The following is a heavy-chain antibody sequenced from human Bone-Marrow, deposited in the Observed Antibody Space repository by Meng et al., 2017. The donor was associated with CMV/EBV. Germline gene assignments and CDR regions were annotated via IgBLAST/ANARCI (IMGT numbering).Heavy chain of an antibody. CDR1: GFTFSSYA. Sequence: GESLKISCAASGFTFSSYAMHWVRQAPGKGLEWVAYIKQDGSEKYYVDSVKGRFTLSRYNAKNSLYLQMNSLRAEDTAVYYCARAAPATVAGYYYGMDVWGQGTTVTVSS. V-gene: IGHV3-7*01. CDR3: ARAAPATVAGYYYGMDV. D-gene: IGHD6-19*01. CDR2: IKQDGSEK. J-gene: IGHJ6*02.